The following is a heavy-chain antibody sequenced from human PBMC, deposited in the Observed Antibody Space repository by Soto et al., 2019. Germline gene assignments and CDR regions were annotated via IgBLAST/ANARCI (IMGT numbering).Heavy chain of an antibody. D-gene: IGHD3-3*01. Sequence: QITLKESGPTLVKPTQTLTLTCTFSGFSLSTSGVGVGWIRQPPGKALEWLALIYWDDDKRYSPPLKSRLTSTPGTSNHRLARTMPSMAPADTAAYYCAHRSGLGGVASAIWARGQRSSSRQ. CDR2: IYWDDDK. V-gene: IGHV2-5*02. CDR1: GFSLSTSGVG. J-gene: IGHJ3*02. CDR3: AHRSGLGGVASAI.